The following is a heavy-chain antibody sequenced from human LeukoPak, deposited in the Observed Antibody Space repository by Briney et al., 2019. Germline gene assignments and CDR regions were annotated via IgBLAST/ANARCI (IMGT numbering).Heavy chain of an antibody. D-gene: IGHD6-6*01. J-gene: IGHJ4*02. CDR2: IYSSGTT. V-gene: IGHV4-59*01. CDR3: ARDNPVPV. Sequence: SETLSLTCAVSGGSISGSYWSWIRQPPGKGLEWIGYIYSSGTTRYNPSLKSRVTISADTSKNHFSLNLSSMTAADTAVYYCARDNPVPVWGQGALVTVSS. CDR1: GGSISGSY.